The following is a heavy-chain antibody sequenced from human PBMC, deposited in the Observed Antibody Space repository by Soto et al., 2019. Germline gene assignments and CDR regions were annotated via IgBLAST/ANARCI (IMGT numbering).Heavy chain of an antibody. CDR3: ARDSDYCTGGSCYGNFDF. CDR1: GGSISSGTYY. Sequence: TLSLTCTVSGGSISSGTYYWTWVHQRPGEGLEWIGFISHSGRTYYNPSLKSRAAISVDTSENQFSLRLSSVTAADTAVYFCARDSDYCTGGSCYGNFDFWGQGTLVTVSS. CDR2: ISHSGRT. V-gene: IGHV4-31*02. J-gene: IGHJ4*02. D-gene: IGHD2-15*01.